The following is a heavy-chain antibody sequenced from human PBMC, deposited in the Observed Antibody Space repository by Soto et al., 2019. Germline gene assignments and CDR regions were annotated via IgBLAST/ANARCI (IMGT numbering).Heavy chain of an antibody. CDR3: ARHGFGPLHGLVDV. V-gene: IGHV4-59*08. Sequence: HVQLHESGPGLVKPSETLSLTCTVSGGSITNYYCSWFRQPPGKGLEWIGYINYDGYSAYNLSLKRRVTLSMDAAKTQFSLMLESVTATDTAVYYCARHGFGPLHGLVDVWGPGTTVIVSS. CDR2: INYDGYS. D-gene: IGHD3-10*01. CDR1: GGSITNYY. J-gene: IGHJ6*02.